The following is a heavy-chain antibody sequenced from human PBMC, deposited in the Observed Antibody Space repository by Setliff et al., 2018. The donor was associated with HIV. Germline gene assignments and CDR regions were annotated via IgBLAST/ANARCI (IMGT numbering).Heavy chain of an antibody. CDR3: AGSWSGYPLSFGY. J-gene: IGHJ4*02. CDR1: GGSFSGYY. Sequence: SETLSLTCAVYGGSFSGYYWSWVRQPPGKGLEWIGEINHSGSTNYNPSLKSRVTISVDTSKNQFSLKLSSVTAADTAVYYCAGSWSGYPLSFGYWGQGTLVTVSS. D-gene: IGHD3-3*01. V-gene: IGHV4-34*01. CDR2: INHSGST.